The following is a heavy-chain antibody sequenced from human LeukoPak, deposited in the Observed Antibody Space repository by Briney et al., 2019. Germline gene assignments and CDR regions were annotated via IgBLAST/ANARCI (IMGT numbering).Heavy chain of an antibody. CDR2: IQSNGRNK. Sequence: GGSLRLSCAASGFIFSSDDMHWVRQAPGEGLEWVAGIQSNGRNKYYVDSVKGRFAISRDNSKSTLYLQVNSLRVEDTALYYCARESEGGTGTSCPDYWGQGTLVTVSS. CDR1: GFIFSSDD. V-gene: IGHV3-33*05. D-gene: IGHD2-2*01. J-gene: IGHJ4*02. CDR3: ARESEGGTGTSCPDY.